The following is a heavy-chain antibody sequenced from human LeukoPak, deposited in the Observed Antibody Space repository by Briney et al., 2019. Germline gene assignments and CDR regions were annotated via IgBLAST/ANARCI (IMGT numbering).Heavy chain of an antibody. CDR2: IKEDGSEK. D-gene: IGHD6-25*01. V-gene: IGHV3-7*03. Sequence: TGGSLRLSCAASGFTFSDYWMTWVRQAPGKGLEWVANIKEDGSEKNYVDSMEGRFTISRDNARSSLYLQMDSLRAEDTAVYYCARGVAAADWGQGTLVTVSS. CDR3: ARGVAAAD. J-gene: IGHJ4*02. CDR1: GFTFSDYW.